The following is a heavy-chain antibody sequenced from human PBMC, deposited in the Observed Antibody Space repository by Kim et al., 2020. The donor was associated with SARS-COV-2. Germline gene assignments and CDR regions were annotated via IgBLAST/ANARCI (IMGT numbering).Heavy chain of an antibody. V-gene: IGHV4-39*01. J-gene: IGHJ4*02. D-gene: IGHD6-19*01. Sequence: NPSLKRRVTISVDTSKNQFSLKLRSVTAADTAVYYCARPVAVAGSYYFDYWGQGTLVTVSS. CDR3: ARPVAVAGSYYFDY.